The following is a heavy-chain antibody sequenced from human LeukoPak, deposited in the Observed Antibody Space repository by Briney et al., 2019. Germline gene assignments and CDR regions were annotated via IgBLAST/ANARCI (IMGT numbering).Heavy chain of an antibody. CDR3: AKGRTMNFYGVDV. Sequence: GGSLRLSCTASGFTFGVYAMSWVRQAPGMGLEWVSGISGSGDSTYYADSVKGRFTISRDNSKNTLYLQMNSLRADDTAVLYCAKGRTMNFYGVDVWGQGTTVTVSS. J-gene: IGHJ6*02. D-gene: IGHD3-22*01. CDR1: GFTFGVYA. V-gene: IGHV3-23*01. CDR2: ISGSGDST.